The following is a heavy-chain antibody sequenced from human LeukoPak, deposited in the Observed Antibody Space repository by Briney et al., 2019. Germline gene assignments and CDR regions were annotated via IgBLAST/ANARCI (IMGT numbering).Heavy chain of an antibody. V-gene: IGHV7-4-1*02. J-gene: IGHJ2*01. D-gene: IGHD7-27*01. CDR1: GYTFTSYA. CDR3: ARDGSITGDTSGHFDL. Sequence: GASVKVSCKASGYTFTSYAMNWVRQAPGQGLEWMGWINTNTGNPTYAQGFAGRFVFSLDTSVSTAYLQISSLKAEDTAVYYCARDGSITGDTSGHFDLWGRGTLVTVSS. CDR2: INTNTGNP.